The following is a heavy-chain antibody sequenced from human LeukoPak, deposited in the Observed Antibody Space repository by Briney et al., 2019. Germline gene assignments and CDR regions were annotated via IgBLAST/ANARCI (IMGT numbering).Heavy chain of an antibody. CDR3: ASLPAAIYRYYYGMDV. V-gene: IGHV3-33*01. CDR1: GFTFSSYG. CDR2: IWYDGSNK. Sequence: GGSLRLSCAASGFTFSSYGMHWVRQAPGKGLEWVAVIWYDGSNKYYADSVKGRFTISRDNSKNTLYLQMNSLRAEDTAVYYCASLPAAIYRYYYGMDVWGQGTTVTVSS. J-gene: IGHJ6*02. D-gene: IGHD2-2*02.